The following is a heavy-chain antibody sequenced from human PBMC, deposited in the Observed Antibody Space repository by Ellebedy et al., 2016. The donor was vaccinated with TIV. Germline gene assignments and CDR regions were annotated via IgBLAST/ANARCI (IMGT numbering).Heavy chain of an antibody. J-gene: IGHJ4*02. CDR2: IKQDGSEK. D-gene: IGHD3-10*01. CDR3: AKEIGGGGSY. CDR1: GFTFSNYW. Sequence: GESLKISXAASGFTFSNYWMSWVRQAPGKGLEWVADIKQDGSEKYYADSVKGRFPISRDNAKNSLYLQMDSLRAEDTAVYYCAKEIGGGGSYWGQGTLVTVSS. V-gene: IGHV3-7*01.